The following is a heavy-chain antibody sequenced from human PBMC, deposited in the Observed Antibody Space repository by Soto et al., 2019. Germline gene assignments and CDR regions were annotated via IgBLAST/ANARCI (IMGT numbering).Heavy chain of an antibody. J-gene: IGHJ2*01. CDR3: ARGRGDGYNQHWYFDL. CDR1: GGSFSGYY. CDR2: INHSGST. D-gene: IGHD3-10*01. V-gene: IGHV4-34*01. Sequence: QVHLQQWGAGLLKPSETLSLTCAVYGGSFSGYYWSWIRQPPGKGLEWIGEINHSGSTNYNPSLESLVSISVGTSNNQFSLTLSSVTAADTAVYYCARGRGDGYNQHWYFDLWGRGTLVTVSS.